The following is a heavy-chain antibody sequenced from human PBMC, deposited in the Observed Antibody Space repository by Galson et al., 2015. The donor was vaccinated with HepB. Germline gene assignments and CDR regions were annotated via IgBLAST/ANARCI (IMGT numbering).Heavy chain of an antibody. Sequence: SLRLSCAASDSTFSSYTMNWVRQTPGKGLQWLSYISTNGATIHYADSVKGRFTIARDNAKNTMWLQMNSLRAEDTAVYYCATTKFGSGAYWTFDTWGPGTLVTVSS. CDR1: DSTFSSYT. CDR3: ATTKFGSGAYWTFDT. D-gene: IGHD4/OR15-4a*01. CDR2: ISTNGATI. V-gene: IGHV3-48*04. J-gene: IGHJ3*02.